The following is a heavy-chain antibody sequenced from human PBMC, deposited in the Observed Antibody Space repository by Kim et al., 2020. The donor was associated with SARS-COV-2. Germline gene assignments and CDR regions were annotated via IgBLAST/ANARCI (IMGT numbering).Heavy chain of an antibody. CDR2: ISSSSSTI. Sequence: GGSLRLSCAASGFTFSSYSMNWVRQAPGKGLEWVSYISSSSSTIYYADSVKGRFTISRDNAKNSLYLQMNSLRDEDTAVYYCARDQGYCSGGSCYPHYYYYGMDVWGQGTTVTVSS. D-gene: IGHD2-15*01. CDR1: GFTFSSYS. CDR3: ARDQGYCSGGSCYPHYYYYGMDV. J-gene: IGHJ6*02. V-gene: IGHV3-48*02.